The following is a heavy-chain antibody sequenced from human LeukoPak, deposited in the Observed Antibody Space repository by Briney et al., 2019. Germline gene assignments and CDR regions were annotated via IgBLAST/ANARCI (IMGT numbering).Heavy chain of an antibody. V-gene: IGHV3-23*01. CDR2: ISGSGGST. J-gene: IGHJ5*02. D-gene: IGHD6-19*01. CDR1: GFTFSSYA. CDR3: AKDQFSSGLNWFDP. Sequence: GGSLRLSCAASGFTFSSYAMSWVRQAPGKGLEWDSAISGSGGSTYYADSVKGRFTISRDNSKNTLYLQMNSLRAEDTAVYYCAKDQFSSGLNWFDPWGQGTLVTVSS.